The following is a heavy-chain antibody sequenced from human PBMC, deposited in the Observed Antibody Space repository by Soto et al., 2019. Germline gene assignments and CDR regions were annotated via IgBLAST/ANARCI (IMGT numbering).Heavy chain of an antibody. Sequence: SLRFSCAASGFTFRSYAMHWVRQAPGKGLEWVAVISYDGSNKYYADSVKGRFTISRDNSKNTLYLQMNSLRAEDTAVYYCAKDSGDYAVYYYYGMDVWGQGTTVTVSS. J-gene: IGHJ6*02. CDR3: AKDSGDYAVYYYYGMDV. V-gene: IGHV3-30*04. CDR2: ISYDGSNK. D-gene: IGHD4-17*01. CDR1: GFTFRSYA.